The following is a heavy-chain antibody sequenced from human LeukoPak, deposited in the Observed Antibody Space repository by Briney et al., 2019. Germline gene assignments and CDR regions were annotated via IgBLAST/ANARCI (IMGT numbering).Heavy chain of an antibody. CDR2: INPNSGGT. CDR1: GYTFTGYY. D-gene: IGHD3-22*01. V-gene: IGHV1-2*02. J-gene: IGHJ4*02. CDR3: ARKGGYYDSSGYALDY. Sequence: ASVKVSCKASGYTFTGYYMRWVRQAPGQGLEWMGWINPNSGGTNYAQKFQGRVTMTRDTSISTAYMELSRLRSDDTAVYYCARKGGYYDSSGYALDYWGQGTLVTVSS.